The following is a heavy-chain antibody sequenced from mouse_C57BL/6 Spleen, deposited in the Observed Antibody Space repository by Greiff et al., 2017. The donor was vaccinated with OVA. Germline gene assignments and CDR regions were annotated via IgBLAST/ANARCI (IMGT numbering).Heavy chain of an antibody. V-gene: IGHV1-26*01. D-gene: IGHD2-12*01. J-gene: IGHJ3*01. CDR1: GYTFTDYY. CDR3: ARRGPFTTSFAY. CDR2: INPNNGGT. Sequence: VQLQQSGPELVKPGASVKISCKASGYTFTDYYMNWVKQSPGKSLEWIGDINPNNGGTSYNQKFKGKATLTVDKSSSTAYMELRSLTSEDSAVYYCARRGPFTTSFAYWGQGTLVTVSA.